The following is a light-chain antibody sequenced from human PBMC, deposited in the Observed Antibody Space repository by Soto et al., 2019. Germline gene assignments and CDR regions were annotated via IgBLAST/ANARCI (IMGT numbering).Light chain of an antibody. V-gene: IGKV1-39*01. CDR1: QSISGY. CDR3: QQSYRIPFT. CDR2: AAS. Sequence: DIQMTQSPSSLSASVGDRVTITCRASQSISGYLNWYQQKPGGAPKLLIYAASSLQSGVPSRFSGRGSATDFTLTISSLQLEDFVTYYCQQSYRIPFTFGPGTTLDIK. J-gene: IGKJ3*01.